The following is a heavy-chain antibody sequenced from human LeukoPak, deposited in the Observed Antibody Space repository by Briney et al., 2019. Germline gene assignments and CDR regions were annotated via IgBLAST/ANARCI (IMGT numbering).Heavy chain of an antibody. CDR1: RFIFSSYW. CDR3: ARDKRPGDGYNFWFIDI. Sequence: GGSLRLSCATSRFIFSSYWVTWVRRTPGKGLEWVASINQDGSDKYYVDSVKGRFTISRDNAKNSLYLQMNSLRAEDTAVYYCARDKRPGDGYNFWFIDIWGQGTMVTVSS. D-gene: IGHD5-24*01. V-gene: IGHV3-7*03. CDR2: INQDGSDK. J-gene: IGHJ3*02.